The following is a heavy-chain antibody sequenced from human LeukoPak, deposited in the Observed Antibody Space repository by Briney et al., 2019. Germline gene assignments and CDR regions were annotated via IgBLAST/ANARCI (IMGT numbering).Heavy chain of an antibody. D-gene: IGHD3-22*01. CDR2: IIPIFGTA. J-gene: IGHJ4*02. V-gene: IGHV1-69*13. CDR1: GGTFSSYA. CDR3: ARVQDSSGYYYGGFDY. Sequence: ASVKVSCKASGGTFSSYAISWVRQAPGQGLEGMGGIIPIFGTANYAQKFQGRVTITADESTSTAYMELSSLRSEDTAVYYCARVQDSSGYYYGGFDYWGQGTLVTVSS.